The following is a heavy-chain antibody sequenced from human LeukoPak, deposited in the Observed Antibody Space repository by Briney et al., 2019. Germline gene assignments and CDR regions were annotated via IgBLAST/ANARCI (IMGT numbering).Heavy chain of an antibody. D-gene: IGHD3-22*01. CDR1: GFTFSSYA. CDR3: AKDLTMIVVASPDDAFDI. Sequence: GPLRLSCAASGFTFSSYAMSWVRQAPGKGLEWVSAISGSGGSTYYADSVKGRFTISRDNSKNTLYLQMNSLRAEDTAVYYCAKDLTMIVVASPDDAFDIWGQGTMVTVSS. CDR2: ISGSGGST. V-gene: IGHV3-23*01. J-gene: IGHJ3*02.